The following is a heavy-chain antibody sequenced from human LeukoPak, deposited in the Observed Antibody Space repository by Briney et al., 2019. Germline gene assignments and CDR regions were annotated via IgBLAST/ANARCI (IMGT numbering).Heavy chain of an antibody. CDR1: EFSVGSNY. D-gene: IGHD4/OR15-4a*01. Sequence: GGSLRLSCAASEFSVGSNYMSWVRQAPGKGLEWVSFIYSDNTHYSDSVKGRFTISRDNSKNTLYLQMNSLRAEDTAVYYCARRAGAYSHPYDYWGQGTLVTVSS. CDR3: ARRAGAYSHPYDY. V-gene: IGHV3-53*01. J-gene: IGHJ4*02. CDR2: IYSDNT.